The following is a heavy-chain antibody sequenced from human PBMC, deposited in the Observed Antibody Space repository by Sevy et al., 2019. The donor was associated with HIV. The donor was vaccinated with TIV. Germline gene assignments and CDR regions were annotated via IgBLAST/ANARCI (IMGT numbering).Heavy chain of an antibody. J-gene: IGHJ6*02. CDR1: GGSISSYY. Sequence: SETLSLTCTVSGGSISSYYWSWIRQPPGEGLEWIGYIYYSGSTNYNPSLKSRVTISVDTSKNQFSLKLSSVTAADTAVYYCARVTTAPDYYGMDVWGQGTTVTVSS. CDR3: ARVTTAPDYYGMDV. D-gene: IGHD4-17*01. CDR2: IYYSGST. V-gene: IGHV4-59*13.